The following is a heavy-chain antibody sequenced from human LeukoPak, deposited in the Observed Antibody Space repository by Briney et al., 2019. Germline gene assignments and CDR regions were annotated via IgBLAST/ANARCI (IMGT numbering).Heavy chain of an antibody. Sequence: GGSLRLSCAASGFTFSTYTMNWVRQAPGKGLEWVSGLSGSGGSTFYADSVGGRFTISRDNSKNTLYLQMNSLRAEDTAVYYCAKGLAVAGTGFDYWGQGTLVTVSS. D-gene: IGHD6-19*01. J-gene: IGHJ4*02. CDR2: LSGSGGST. CDR3: AKGLAVAGTGFDY. V-gene: IGHV3-23*01. CDR1: GFTFSTYT.